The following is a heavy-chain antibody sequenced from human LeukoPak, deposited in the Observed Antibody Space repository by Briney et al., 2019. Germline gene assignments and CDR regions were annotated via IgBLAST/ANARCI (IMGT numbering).Heavy chain of an antibody. J-gene: IGHJ3*02. Sequence: GGSLRLSCAASGFTVNTNYMSWVRQAPGKGLEWVSVIYSGDSTYYADSVKGRFTISRDNSKNTLHLQMNSLRPEDTVVYYCAAVASTDDAFDIWGQGTMVTVS. D-gene: IGHD6-19*01. CDR3: AAVASTDDAFDI. CDR2: IYSGDST. CDR1: GFTVNTNY. V-gene: IGHV3-66*02.